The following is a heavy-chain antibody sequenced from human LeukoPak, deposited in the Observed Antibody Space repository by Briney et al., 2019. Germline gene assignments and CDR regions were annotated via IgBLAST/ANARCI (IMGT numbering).Heavy chain of an antibody. V-gene: IGHV3-7*03. J-gene: IGHJ6*02. CDR1: GFTFSSYW. CDR3: ARGGGLDV. CDR2: INHNGNVN. D-gene: IGHD3-16*01. Sequence: GGSLRLSCAASGFTFSSYWMNWPRQVPGKGLEWVASINHNGNVNYYVDSVKGRFTISRDNAKNSLYLQMSNLRAEDTAVYFCARGGGLDVWGQGATVTVSS.